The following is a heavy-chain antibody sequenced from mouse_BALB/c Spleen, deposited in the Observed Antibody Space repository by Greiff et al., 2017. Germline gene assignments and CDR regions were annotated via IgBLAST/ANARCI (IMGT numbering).Heavy chain of an antibody. CDR2: IWSGGST. D-gene: IGHD1-1*01. CDR1: GFSLTSYG. V-gene: IGHV2-2*02. Sequence: QVQLKQSGPGLVQPSQSLSITCTVSGFSLTSYGVHWVRQSPGKGLEWLGVIWSGGSTDYNAAFISRLSISKDNSKSQVFFKMNSLKANYTAIYYGARSFTTVVATPAWFAYWGQGTLVTVSA. CDR3: ARSFTTVVATPAWFAY. J-gene: IGHJ3*01.